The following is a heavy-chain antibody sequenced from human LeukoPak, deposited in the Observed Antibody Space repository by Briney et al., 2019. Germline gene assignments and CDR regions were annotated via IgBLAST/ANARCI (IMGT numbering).Heavy chain of an antibody. J-gene: IGHJ6*03. Sequence: PGGSLRLSCAASGFTFSSYAMSWVRQAPGKGLEWVSAISGSGGSTYYADSVKGRFTISRDNSKNTLYLQMNSLRAEDTAVYYCAKHTITVAGDYDYYMVVWVKGTTVTVSS. V-gene: IGHV3-23*01. CDR2: ISGSGGST. D-gene: IGHD6-19*01. CDR1: GFTFSSYA. CDR3: AKHTITVAGDYDYYMVV.